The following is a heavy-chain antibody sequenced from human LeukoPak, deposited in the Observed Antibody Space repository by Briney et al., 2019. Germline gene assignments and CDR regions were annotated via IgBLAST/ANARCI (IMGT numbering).Heavy chain of an antibody. J-gene: IGHJ4*02. CDR1: GFTFSSYG. CDR2: IRYDAKNK. D-gene: IGHD6-19*01. Sequence: GGTLRLSCAASGFTFSSYGMHWVRQAPGKGLEWITFIRYDAKNKYYADSVKGRFTISRDNSKNTLYLQMNSLLSEDTAVYYCAKVPEGAVAGPFDSWGQGTLVTVSS. V-gene: IGHV3-30*02. CDR3: AKVPEGAVAGPFDS.